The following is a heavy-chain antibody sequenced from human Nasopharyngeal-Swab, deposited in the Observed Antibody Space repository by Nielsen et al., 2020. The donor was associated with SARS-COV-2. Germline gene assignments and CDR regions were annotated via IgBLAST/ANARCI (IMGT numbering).Heavy chain of an antibody. CDR3: ARASYYDFWSAIRGPVYYYYGMDV. CDR2: IWYDGSNK. J-gene: IGHJ6*02. CDR1: GFTFSSYG. Sequence: GESLKISCAASGFTFSSYGMHWVRQAPGKGLEWVAVIWYDGSNKYYADSVKGRFTISRDNSKNTLYLQMNSLRAEDTAVYYCARASYYDFWSAIRGPVYYYYGMDVWGQGTTVTVSS. V-gene: IGHV3-33*01. D-gene: IGHD3-3*01.